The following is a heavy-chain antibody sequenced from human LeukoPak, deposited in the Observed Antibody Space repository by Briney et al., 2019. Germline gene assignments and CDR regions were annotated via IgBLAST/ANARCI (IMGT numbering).Heavy chain of an antibody. CDR2: FSGSGGST. CDR3: ARSGYNRFDY. V-gene: IGHV3-23*01. CDR1: GFTFSTYA. Sequence: GGSLRLSCAASGFTFSTYATSWVRQAPGKGLEWVSSFSGSGGSTYYADSVKGRLTISRDNSKNTLYLQMNRLRAEDTAIYYCARSGYNRFDYWGQGTLVTVSS. D-gene: IGHD5-24*01. J-gene: IGHJ4*02.